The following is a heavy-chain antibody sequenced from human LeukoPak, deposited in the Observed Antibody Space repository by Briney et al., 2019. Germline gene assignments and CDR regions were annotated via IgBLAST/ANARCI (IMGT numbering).Heavy chain of an antibody. Sequence: GGSLRLSCAASGFAFSTYSMNWVRQAPGKGLEWISYISGGSSTMHYADPVRGRFTISRDNAKSSLYLQMNSLRDEDTAVYYCGRDGGHSDSSGYYYSYAFDIWGQGTLVTVSS. J-gene: IGHJ3*02. CDR1: GFAFSTYS. CDR3: GRDGGHSDSSGYYYSYAFDI. D-gene: IGHD3-22*01. CDR2: ISGGSSTM. V-gene: IGHV3-48*02.